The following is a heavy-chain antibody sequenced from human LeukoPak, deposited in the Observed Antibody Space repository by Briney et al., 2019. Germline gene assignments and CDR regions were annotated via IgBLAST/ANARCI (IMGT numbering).Heavy chain of an antibody. CDR3: ARETRSGGSYFDY. V-gene: IGHV3-11*01. D-gene: IGHD1-26*01. CDR1: GFTFSDYY. Sequence: GGSLGLSCAASGFTFSDYYMSWIRQAPGKGLEWVSYISSSGSTIYYADSVKGRFTTSRDNAKNSLYLQMNSLRAEDTAVYYCARETRSGGSYFDYWGQGTLVTVSS. CDR2: ISSSGSTI. J-gene: IGHJ4*02.